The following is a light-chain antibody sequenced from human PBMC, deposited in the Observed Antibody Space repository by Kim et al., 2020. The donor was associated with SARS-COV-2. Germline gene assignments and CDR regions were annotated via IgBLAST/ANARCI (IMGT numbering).Light chain of an antibody. CDR1: QSVSRN. J-gene: IGKJ5*01. V-gene: IGKV3-15*01. Sequence: EIVMTQSPATLSVSPGERVTLSCRASQSVSRNLAWHQQKPGQAPRLLIYGTSMRATGVPDRFSGSGSGTEFTLTISSLQSEDVAVYYCQQYNNWNTFGQGTRLEIK. CDR2: GTS. CDR3: QQYNNWNT.